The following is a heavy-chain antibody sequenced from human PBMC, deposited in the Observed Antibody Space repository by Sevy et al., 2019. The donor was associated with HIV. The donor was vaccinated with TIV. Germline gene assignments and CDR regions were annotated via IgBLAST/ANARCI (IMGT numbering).Heavy chain of an antibody. Sequence: ASVKVSCKVSGYTLTELSMHWVRQAPGKGLEWMGGFDPEDGETIYAQKFQGRVTMTEDTSTDTAYMELSSLRSEDTAVYYCATVLPGLSPRLWPYYFDYWGQGTLVTVSS. D-gene: IGHD3-16*01. CDR2: FDPEDGET. CDR3: ATVLPGLSPRLWPYYFDY. V-gene: IGHV1-24*01. J-gene: IGHJ4*02. CDR1: GYTLTELS.